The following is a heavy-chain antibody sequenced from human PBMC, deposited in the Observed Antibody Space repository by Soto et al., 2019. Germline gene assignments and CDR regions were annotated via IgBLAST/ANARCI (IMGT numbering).Heavy chain of an antibody. D-gene: IGHD4-4*01. CDR3: ARDLTEPYYYYYYMDV. CDR1: GFTFSDHY. CDR2: TRNKANSYTT. V-gene: IGHV3-72*01. J-gene: IGHJ6*03. Sequence: PGGSLRLSCAASGFTFSDHYMDWVRQAPGKGLEWVGRTRNKANSYTTEYAASVKGRFTISRDDSKNPLYLQMNSLKTEDTAVYYCARDLTEPYYYYYYMDVWGKGTTVTVSS.